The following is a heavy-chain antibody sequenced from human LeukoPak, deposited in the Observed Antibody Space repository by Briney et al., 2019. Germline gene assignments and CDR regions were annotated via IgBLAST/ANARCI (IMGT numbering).Heavy chain of an antibody. CDR3: ARDTLWE. D-gene: IGHD1-26*01. Sequence: GGSLRLSCAASGFTFSRFWMHWVRQAPGKGLVWVSRINTDASNTIYADSVKGRFTISRDNSKNTLYLQMNSLRAEDTGLYYCARDTLWEWGQGTLVTVSS. J-gene: IGHJ4*02. V-gene: IGHV3-74*01. CDR2: INTDASNT. CDR1: GFTFSRFW.